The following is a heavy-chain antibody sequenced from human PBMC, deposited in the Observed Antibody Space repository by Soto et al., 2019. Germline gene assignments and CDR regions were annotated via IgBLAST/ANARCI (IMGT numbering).Heavy chain of an antibody. CDR3: ASDLSGRADV. J-gene: IGHJ6*02. D-gene: IGHD3-10*01. CDR1: GFTFSSYW. CDR2: MNEDGGTT. Sequence: XGSLRRACAASGFTFSSYWMHWVRQAPGKGLVWVSRMNEDGGTTDYADSVKGRFTISRDNAKNTLYLQMNSLRVEDTAVYYCASDLSGRADVWGQGATVTVSS. V-gene: IGHV3-74*01.